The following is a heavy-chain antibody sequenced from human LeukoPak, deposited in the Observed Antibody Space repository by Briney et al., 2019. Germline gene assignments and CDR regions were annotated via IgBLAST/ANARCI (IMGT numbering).Heavy chain of an antibody. J-gene: IGHJ6*02. CDR1: GGSFSSYH. D-gene: IGHD3-10*01. V-gene: IGHV4-59*08. CDR2: IYYSGST. Sequence: SETLSLTCTLSGGSFSSYHWSWIRQPPGKGLEWIGYIYYSGSTNYNPSLKSRVTISVDTSKNQFSLKLSSVTAADTAVYYCARIGGSGSYGSRGMDVWGQGTTVTVSS. CDR3: ARIGGSGSYGSRGMDV.